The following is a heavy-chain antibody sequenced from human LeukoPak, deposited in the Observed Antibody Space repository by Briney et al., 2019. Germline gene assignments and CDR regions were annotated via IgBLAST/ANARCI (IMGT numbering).Heavy chain of an antibody. CDR3: AKDLFLWYFDL. Sequence: GGSLRLSCAASGFTVSNYYMSWVRQAPGKGLEWVSVIHSGGTTNYADSVKGRFTISRDSSKNTLDLQMNSLRAEDTAVYYCAKDLFLWYFDLWGRGTLVTVSS. CDR2: IHSGGTT. J-gene: IGHJ2*01. D-gene: IGHD2-21*01. V-gene: IGHV3-53*01. CDR1: GFTVSNYY.